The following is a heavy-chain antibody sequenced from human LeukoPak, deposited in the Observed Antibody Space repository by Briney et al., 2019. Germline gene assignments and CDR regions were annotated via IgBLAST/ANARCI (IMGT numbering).Heavy chain of an antibody. J-gene: IGHJ4*02. V-gene: IGHV1-46*01. CDR1: GYTFTSYY. CDR2: INPSGGST. D-gene: IGHD3-3*01. CDR3: ARGNVRFLEWSYLDY. Sequence: GASVKVSCKASGYTFTSYYMHWVRQAPGQGLEWMGIINPSGGSTSYAQKFQGRVTMTRDTSTSTVYMELSSLRSEDTAVYYCARGNVRFLEWSYLDYWGQGTLVTVSS.